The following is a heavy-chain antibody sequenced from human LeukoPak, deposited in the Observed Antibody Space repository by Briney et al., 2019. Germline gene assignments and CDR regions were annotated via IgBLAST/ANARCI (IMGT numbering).Heavy chain of an antibody. Sequence: ASVKVSCKASGYTFTSYGISWVRQAPGQGLEWMGWINAYNGNTNYAQKLQGRVTMTTDTSTSTAYMELRSLRSDDTAVYYCARKYYDILTGYPRVYYYYYMDVWGKGTTVTVS. D-gene: IGHD3-9*01. CDR1: GYTFTSYG. J-gene: IGHJ6*03. CDR2: INAYNGNT. V-gene: IGHV1-18*01. CDR3: ARKYYDILTGYPRVYYYYYMDV.